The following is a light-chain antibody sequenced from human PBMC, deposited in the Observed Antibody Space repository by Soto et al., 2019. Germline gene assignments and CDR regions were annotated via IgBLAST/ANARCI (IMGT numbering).Light chain of an antibody. CDR2: DVN. CDR1: SSDVGGYHY. Sequence: QSVLTQPASMSGSPGQSITISCTGTSSDVGGYHYVSWYRQNPRKAPKLMIYDVNNRPSGVSTRFSGSKSGNTDSLTISGLQAEDEADYYCSSHSSSSTLVVFGGGTKLTV. J-gene: IGLJ2*01. V-gene: IGLV2-14*03. CDR3: SSHSSSSTLVV.